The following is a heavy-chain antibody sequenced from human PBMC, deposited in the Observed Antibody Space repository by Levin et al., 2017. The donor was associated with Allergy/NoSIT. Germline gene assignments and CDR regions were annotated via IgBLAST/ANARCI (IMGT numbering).Heavy chain of an antibody. CDR3: ARRRSGRESLLAATSNWFDP. D-gene: IGHD2-15*01. J-gene: IGHJ5*02. CDR2: ISGYNGNT. CDR1: GYTFTNYG. V-gene: IGHV1-18*01. Sequence: GESLKISCKTSGYTFTNYGITWVRQAPGQGLEWMGRISGYNGNTNYAQKFQGRVTMTTDTSSSTAYMELRSLRSDDTAVYYCARRRSGRESLLAATSNWFDPWGQGTLVVVSS.